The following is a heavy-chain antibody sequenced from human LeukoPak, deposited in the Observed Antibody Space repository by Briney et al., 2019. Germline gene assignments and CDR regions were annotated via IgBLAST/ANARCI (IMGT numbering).Heavy chain of an antibody. CDR3: ARDGEGYYDSSPYWYFDL. CDR2: ISSSGSTI. V-gene: IGHV3-11*04. CDR1: GFTFSDYY. J-gene: IGHJ2*01. D-gene: IGHD3-22*01. Sequence: PGGSLRLSCAASGFTFSDYYMSWIRQAPGKGLEGVSYISSSGSTIYYADSVKGRFTISRDNAKNSLYLQMNSLRAEDTAVYYCARDGEGYYDSSPYWYFDLWGRGTLVTVSS.